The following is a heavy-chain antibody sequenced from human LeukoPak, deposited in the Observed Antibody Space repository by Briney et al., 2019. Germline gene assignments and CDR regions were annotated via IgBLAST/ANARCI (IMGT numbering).Heavy chain of an antibody. CDR2: IIPIFGTA. CDR1: GGSFSSEA. D-gene: IGHD2-15*01. J-gene: IGHJ4*02. CDR3: GRKAGDCGGGSCYSIDY. V-gene: IGHV1-69*05. Sequence: SVKVSCKAFGGSFSSEAISWVRQAPGQGLEWMGGIIPIFGTANYAQKFQGRVTITTDESTNTAYMEVSSLRSEDTAVYYCGRKAGDCGGGSCYSIDYWGQGTLVTVSS.